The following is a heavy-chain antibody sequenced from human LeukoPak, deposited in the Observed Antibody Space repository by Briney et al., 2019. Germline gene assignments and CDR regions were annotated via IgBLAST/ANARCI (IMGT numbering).Heavy chain of an antibody. CDR2: INHSGST. V-gene: IGHV4-34*01. Sequence: SETLSLTCAVYGGSFSGYYWSWIRHPPGKGLEWIGEINHSGSTNYNPSLKSRVTISVDTSKNQFSLKLSSVTAADTAVYYCASVTAAGSSVYFQHWGQGTLVTVSS. D-gene: IGHD6-13*01. CDR3: ASVTAAGSSVYFQH. J-gene: IGHJ1*01. CDR1: GGSFSGYY.